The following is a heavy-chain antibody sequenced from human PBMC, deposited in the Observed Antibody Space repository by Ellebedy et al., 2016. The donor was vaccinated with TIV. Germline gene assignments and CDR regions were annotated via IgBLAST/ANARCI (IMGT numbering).Heavy chain of an antibody. CDR1: GGSFSGYY. J-gene: IGHJ6*02. CDR3: ARGMGYYYYYGMDV. Sequence: MPSETLSLTCAVSGGSFSGYYWSWIRQPPGEGLEWIGEINHSGSTNYNPSLKRRVTISVDTSKNQFTLKLSSVTAADTAVYYCARGMGYYYYYGMDVWGQGTTVTVSS. V-gene: IGHV4-34*01. D-gene: IGHD1-26*01. CDR2: INHSGST.